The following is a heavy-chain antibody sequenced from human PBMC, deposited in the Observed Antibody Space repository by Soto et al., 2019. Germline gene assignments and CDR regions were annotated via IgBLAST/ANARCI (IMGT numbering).Heavy chain of an antibody. D-gene: IGHD4-17*01. CDR2: ISAYNGNT. Sequence: QVQLVQSGAEVKKPGASVKVSCKASGYTFTGYSVGWVRQAPGQGLEWMGWISAYNGNTNYAQKFQDRLTMTTDASTSTAYMELGSLRSDDTAVYYCARPSGSYGDYAWSLKYWGQGTLVTVSS. CDR1: GYTFTGYS. J-gene: IGHJ4*02. V-gene: IGHV1-18*01. CDR3: ARPSGSYGDYAWSLKY.